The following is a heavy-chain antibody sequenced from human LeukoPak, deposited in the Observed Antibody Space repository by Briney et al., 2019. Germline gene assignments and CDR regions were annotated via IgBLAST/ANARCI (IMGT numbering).Heavy chain of an antibody. CDR3: ARGSSTWYFEY. CDR2: TSAYTGNT. V-gene: IGHV1-18*01. J-gene: IGHJ4*02. CDR1: GYTFSTYG. Sequence: ASVKVSCKASGYTFSTYGISWVRQAPGQGLEWMGRTSAYTGNTNYAQKFQGEVTMTTDTSTSTAYMELRSLTSDDTAVYYCARGSSTWYFEYWGQGTLVTVSS. D-gene: IGHD6-13*01.